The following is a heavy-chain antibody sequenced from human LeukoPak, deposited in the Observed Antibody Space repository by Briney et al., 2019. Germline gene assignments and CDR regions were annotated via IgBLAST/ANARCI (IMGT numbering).Heavy chain of an antibody. CDR3: AKSRVTTVTTNYYYGMDV. CDR1: GFTFSSYG. Sequence: GGSLRLSCAASGFTFSSYGMHWVRQAPGKGLEWVAVISYDGRNKYYADSVKGRFTISRDNSKNTLYLQMNSLRAEDTAVYYCAKSRVTTVTTNYYYGMDVWGKGTTVTVSS. CDR2: ISYDGRNK. D-gene: IGHD4-17*01. J-gene: IGHJ6*04. V-gene: IGHV3-30*18.